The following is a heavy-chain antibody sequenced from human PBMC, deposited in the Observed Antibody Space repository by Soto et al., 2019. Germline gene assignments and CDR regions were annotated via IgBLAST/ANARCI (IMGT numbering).Heavy chain of an antibody. J-gene: IGHJ4*02. CDR2: IYHSGST. CDR3: ARGGGWNQY. D-gene: IGHD1-1*01. CDR1: GGPISSGGYS. V-gene: IGHV4-30-2*02. Sequence: SETLSLTCAVSGGPISSGGYSWSWLRQPPGKGLEWIGYIYHSGSTYYNPSLKSRVTMSVDTSKKQVSLQLASVTAADTAVYYCARGGGWNQYWGQGTMVTVSS.